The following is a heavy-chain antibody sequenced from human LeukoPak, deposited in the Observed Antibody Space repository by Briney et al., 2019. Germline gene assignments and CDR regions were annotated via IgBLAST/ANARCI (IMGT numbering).Heavy chain of an antibody. CDR2: IYYSGST. D-gene: IGHD3-3*01. J-gene: IGHJ4*02. Sequence: PSETLSLTCTVSGGSISSSSYYWGWIRQPPGKGLEWIGSIYYSGSTYYNPSLKSRVTISVDTSKNQFSLKLSSVTAADTAVYYCARYSRGVAMTLYYFDYWGQGTLVTVSS. CDR3: ARYSRGVAMTLYYFDY. V-gene: IGHV4-39*01. CDR1: GGSISSSSYY.